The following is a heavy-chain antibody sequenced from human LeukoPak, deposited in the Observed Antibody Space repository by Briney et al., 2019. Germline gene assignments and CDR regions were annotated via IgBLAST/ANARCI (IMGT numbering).Heavy chain of an antibody. Sequence: PGGSLRLSCASSGFTFSAYHMNWVRQAPGKGLEWISFISSDSGTLYYADSVKGRFTISRDNAANSLYLQMNNLRDEDTAVYHCARRDPFDYWGQGTMVTVSS. V-gene: IGHV3-48*02. CDR2: ISSDSGTL. CDR1: GFTFSAYH. CDR3: ARRDPFDY. J-gene: IGHJ4*02.